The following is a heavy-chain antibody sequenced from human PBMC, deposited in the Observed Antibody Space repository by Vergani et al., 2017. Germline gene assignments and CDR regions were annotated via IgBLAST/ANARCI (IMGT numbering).Heavy chain of an antibody. Sequence: EVQLVQSGAEVKKPGESLKISCKVSGYSFTSYWIGWVRQMPGKGLVWMGIIYPGDSDTSYSPSFQGQVTISADKSISTAYLQWSSLKASDNAMYYCARDGEARLYSSSWQENWFDPWGQGTLVTVSS. D-gene: IGHD6-13*01. CDR1: GYSFTSYW. CDR2: IYPGDSDT. J-gene: IGHJ5*02. CDR3: ARDGEARLYSSSWQENWFDP. V-gene: IGHV5-51*01.